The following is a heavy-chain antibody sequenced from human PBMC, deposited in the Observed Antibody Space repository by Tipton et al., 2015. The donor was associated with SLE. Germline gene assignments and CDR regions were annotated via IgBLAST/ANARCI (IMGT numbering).Heavy chain of an antibody. CDR3: ARGARGPDY. J-gene: IGHJ4*02. CDR2: IRSKVYGGTS. V-gene: IGHV3-49*03. CDR1: GFIFGDYA. Sequence: RSLRLSCTASGFIFGDYAMSWFRQAPGKGLEWVGFIRSKVYGGTSEYAASVKGRFSISIDDSKRIAYLQMNSLKTEDTAMYYCARGARGPDYWGQGTLVTVSS. D-gene: IGHD6-6*01.